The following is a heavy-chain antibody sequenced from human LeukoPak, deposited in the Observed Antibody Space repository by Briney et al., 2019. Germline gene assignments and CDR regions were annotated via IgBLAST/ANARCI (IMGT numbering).Heavy chain of an antibody. CDR1: GFTFSSYE. Sequence: GGSLRLSCAASGFTFSSYEMNWVRQAPGKGLEWVSYISSSGSTIYYADSVKGRFTISRDNAKNSLYLQMNSLRAEDTAVYYCARDKGFGELTNFDYWGQGTLVTVSS. V-gene: IGHV3-48*03. CDR2: ISSSGSTI. J-gene: IGHJ4*02. CDR3: ARDKGFGELTNFDY. D-gene: IGHD3-10*01.